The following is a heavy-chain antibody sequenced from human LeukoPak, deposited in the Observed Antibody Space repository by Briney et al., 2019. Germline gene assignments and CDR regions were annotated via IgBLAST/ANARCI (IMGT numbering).Heavy chain of an antibody. D-gene: IGHD6-13*01. V-gene: IGHV4-4*07. CDR1: GGSISSYY. J-gene: IGHJ2*01. CDR2: SYTSGST. CDR3: ARDSPPRIAAAGTDWYFDL. Sequence: SETLTLTCTVSGGSISSYYWSWIRQPAGKGLEWIGRSYTSGSTNYNPSLKSRVTMSVDTSKNQFSLKLSSVTAADTAVYYCARDSPPRIAAAGTDWYFDLWGRGTLVTVSS.